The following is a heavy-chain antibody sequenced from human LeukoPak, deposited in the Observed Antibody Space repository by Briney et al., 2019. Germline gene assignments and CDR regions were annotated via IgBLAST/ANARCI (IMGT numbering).Heavy chain of an antibody. J-gene: IGHJ5*02. CDR3: ARVSPLVGYGYNWFDP. D-gene: IGHD2-8*02. CDR1: GYTFTSYA. V-gene: IGHV1-3*01. Sequence: ASVKVSCKASGYTFTSYAMHWVRQAPGQRLEWMGWINAGNGNTKYSQKFQGRVTITRVTSASTAYMELSSLRSEDTAVYYCARVSPLVGYGYNWFDPWGQGTLVTVSS. CDR2: INAGNGNT.